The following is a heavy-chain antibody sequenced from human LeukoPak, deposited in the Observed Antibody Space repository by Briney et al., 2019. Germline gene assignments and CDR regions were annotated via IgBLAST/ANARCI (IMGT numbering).Heavy chain of an antibody. CDR2: ISYDGSNK. CDR1: GFTFSSYA. Sequence: PGGSLRLSCAASGFTFSSYAMHWVRQAPGKGLEWVAVISYDGSNKYYADSVKGRFTISRDNSKNTLYLQMNSLRAEDTAVYYCARDLGMLVPFAFDTWGQGTMVTVSS. D-gene: IGHD6-13*01. CDR3: ARDLGMLVPFAFDT. J-gene: IGHJ3*02. V-gene: IGHV3-30-3*01.